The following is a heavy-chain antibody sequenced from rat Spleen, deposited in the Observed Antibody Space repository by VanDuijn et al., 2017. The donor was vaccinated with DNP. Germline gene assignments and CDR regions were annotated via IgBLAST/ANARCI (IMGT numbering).Heavy chain of an antibody. D-gene: IGHD1-4*01. CDR1: GFTFTDYY. Sequence: EVQLVESGGGLVQPGRPLKLSCAASGFTFTDYYMAWIRQAPTKGLEWVTSISPSGGGTYYRDSVKGRFTISRDNTNHTLYLQMDSLRSEDTATYYCATSPGPNWFAYWGQGTLVTVSS. CDR3: ATSPGPNWFAY. CDR2: ISPSGGGT. J-gene: IGHJ3*01. V-gene: IGHV5-25*01.